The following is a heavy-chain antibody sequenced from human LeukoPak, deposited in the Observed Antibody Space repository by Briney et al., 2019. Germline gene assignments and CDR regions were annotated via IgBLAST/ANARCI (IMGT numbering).Heavy chain of an antibody. CDR3: AKHYGP. J-gene: IGHJ4*02. V-gene: IGHV4-39*01. CDR2: IYYSAST. Sequence: KGLVWIGSIYYSASTYYNPSLKSGVTISVDTSKIQFSLKLNSVTATDTAVYYCAKHYGPWGQGTLVTVSS. D-gene: IGHD3-10*01.